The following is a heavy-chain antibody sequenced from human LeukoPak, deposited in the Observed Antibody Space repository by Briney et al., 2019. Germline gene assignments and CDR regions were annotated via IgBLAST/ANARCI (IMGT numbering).Heavy chain of an antibody. CDR2: ISSSSSYI. Sequence: GGSLRLSCAASGFTLSSYSMNWVRQAPGKGLEWVSSISSSSSYIYYADSVKGRFTISRDNAKNSLYLQMNSLRAEDTAVYYCAREFYGDYSFDYWGQGTLVTVSS. J-gene: IGHJ4*02. V-gene: IGHV3-21*01. CDR1: GFTLSSYS. D-gene: IGHD4-17*01. CDR3: AREFYGDYSFDY.